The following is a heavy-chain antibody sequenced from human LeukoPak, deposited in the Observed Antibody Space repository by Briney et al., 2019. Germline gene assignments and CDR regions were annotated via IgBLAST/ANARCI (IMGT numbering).Heavy chain of an antibody. D-gene: IGHD5-18*01. J-gene: IGHJ4*02. V-gene: IGHV3-30*04. CDR2: ISYDGSNK. Sequence: GGSLRLSCAASGFTFSSYAMHWVRQAPGKGLEWVAVISYDGSNKYYADSVKGRFTISRDNSKNTLYLQMNSLRAEDTAVYYCAKDGSYGYYWGQGTLVTVSS. CDR1: GFTFSSYA. CDR3: AKDGSYGYY.